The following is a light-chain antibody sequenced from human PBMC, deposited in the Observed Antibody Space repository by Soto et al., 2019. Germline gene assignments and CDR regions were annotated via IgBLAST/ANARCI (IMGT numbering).Light chain of an antibody. CDR3: QQYNNWPPRYT. CDR2: GAS. J-gene: IGKJ2*01. CDR1: QSVSSN. Sequence: EIVMTQSPATLSASPGERATLSCRAGQSVSSNLAWYQQKPGQAPRLLIYGASTRATGIPARFSVSGSGTEFNLTLSSLQSEDVAVYYCQQYNNWPPRYTFGEGTKLEIK. V-gene: IGKV3-15*01.